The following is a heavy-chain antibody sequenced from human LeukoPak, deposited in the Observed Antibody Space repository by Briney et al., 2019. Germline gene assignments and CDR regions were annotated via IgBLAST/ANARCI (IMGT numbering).Heavy chain of an antibody. CDR2: IYYSGST. CDR1: GGSISSYY. J-gene: IGHJ6*02. D-gene: IGHD3-22*01. V-gene: IGHV4-59*01. Sequence: SETLSLTCTVSGGSISSYYWSWIRQPPGKGLEWIGYIYYSGSTNYNPSLKSRVTISVDTSKNQFSLKLSSVTAADTAVYYCAGDRTYYYDSSGYYYYYYGMGVWGQGTTVTVSS. CDR3: AGDRTYYYDSSGYYYYYYGMGV.